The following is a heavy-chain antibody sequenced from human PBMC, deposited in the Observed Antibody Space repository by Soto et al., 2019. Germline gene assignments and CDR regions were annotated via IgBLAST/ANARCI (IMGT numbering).Heavy chain of an antibody. V-gene: IGHV1-69*12. Sequence: QVQLVQSGAEVKKPGSSVKVSCKASGGTFSSYAITWVRQAPGQGLEWMGGIIPIFGTANYAQKFQGRVTITADESTSTAYMELSSLRSEDTAVYYCARDRGPSSGYYPDWFDPWGKGTLVTVSS. CDR2: IIPIFGTA. J-gene: IGHJ5*02. D-gene: IGHD3-22*01. CDR3: ARDRGPSSGYYPDWFDP. CDR1: GGTFSSYA.